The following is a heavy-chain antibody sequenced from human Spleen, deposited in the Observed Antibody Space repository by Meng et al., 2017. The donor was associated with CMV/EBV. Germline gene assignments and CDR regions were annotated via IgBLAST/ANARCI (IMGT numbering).Heavy chain of an antibody. CDR3: ARGEWELLLVYLDY. CDR2: INPSGGST. D-gene: IGHD1-26*01. CDR1: GYTLTSYY. V-gene: IGHV1-46*01. J-gene: IGHJ4*02. Sequence: KASGYTLTSYYMHWVRQAPGQGLDWMGIINPSGGSTSYAQKFQGRVTMTRDTSTSTVYMELSSLRSEDTAVYYCARGEWELLLVYLDYWGQGTLVTVSS.